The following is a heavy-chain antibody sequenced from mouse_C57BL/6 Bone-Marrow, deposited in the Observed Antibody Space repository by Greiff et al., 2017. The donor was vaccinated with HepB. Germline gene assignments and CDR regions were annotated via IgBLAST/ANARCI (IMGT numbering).Heavy chain of an antibody. J-gene: IGHJ2*01. Sequence: VQLQQPGAELVMPGASVKLSCKASGYTFTSYWMHWVKQRPGQGLEWIGENDPSDSYTNYNQKFKSKSTLTVDKSSSTAYMQLSSLTSEDTAVYYCARQGGNFYYFDYWGQGTTLTVSS. V-gene: IGHV1-69*01. D-gene: IGHD2-1*01. CDR3: ARQGGNFYYFDY. CDR2: NDPSDSYT. CDR1: GYTFTSYW.